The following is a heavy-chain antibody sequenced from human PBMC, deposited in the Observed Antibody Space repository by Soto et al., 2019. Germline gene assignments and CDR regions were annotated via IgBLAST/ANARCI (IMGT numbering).Heavy chain of an antibody. Sequence: QVQLVDSGGGVVQPGGSLRLSCAASGFTFSSYAMNWVRQAPGKGLEWMAFISHDGNNTYYADSVKGRFSISRDNSKNTLYLQMNSLRTEDTAMFYCARPLYYYDSTTYSDGQPADYWALGTLVTVSS. CDR1: GFTFSSYA. D-gene: IGHD3-22*01. CDR2: ISHDGNNT. J-gene: IGHJ4*02. V-gene: IGHV3-30-3*01. CDR3: ARPLYYYDSTTYSDGQPADY.